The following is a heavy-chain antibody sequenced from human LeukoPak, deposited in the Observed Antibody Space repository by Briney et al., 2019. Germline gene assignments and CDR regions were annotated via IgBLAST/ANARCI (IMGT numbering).Heavy chain of an antibody. V-gene: IGHV3-7*02. Sequence: PGGSLRLSCAASGFTFSTYWMNWVRQAPGKGLEWVANIKQDGSEKFYVDSVKGRFTISRDNAKNSLYLQMNSLRAEDTAVYYCASPADYGDYYFDYWGQGTLVTVSS. CDR2: IKQDGSEK. CDR3: ASPADYGDYYFDY. D-gene: IGHD4-17*01. CDR1: GFTFSTYW. J-gene: IGHJ4*02.